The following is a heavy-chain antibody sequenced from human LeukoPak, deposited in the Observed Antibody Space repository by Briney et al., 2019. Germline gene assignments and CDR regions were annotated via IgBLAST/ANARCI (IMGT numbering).Heavy chain of an antibody. J-gene: IGHJ5*02. CDR1: GGSISSYY. D-gene: IGHD3-22*01. CDR2: IYTSGST. V-gene: IGHV4-4*07. CDR3: ARDLGDYYDSSGYCNWFDP. Sequence: SETLSLTCTVSGGSISSYYWSWIRQPAGEGLEWIGRIYTSGSTNYNPSLKSRVTMSVDTSKNQFSLKLSSVTAADTAVYYCARDLGDYYDSSGYCNWFDPWGQGTLVTVSS.